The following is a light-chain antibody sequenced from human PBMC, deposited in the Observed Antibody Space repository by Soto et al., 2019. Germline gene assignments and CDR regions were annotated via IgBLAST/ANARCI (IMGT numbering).Light chain of an antibody. CDR2: KAS. CDR3: QQYNTYWT. Sequence: DINMTQSPSTLSASVGDRVTITCRASQSISGWLAWFQQKPGKAPKLLIYKASTLESGVPSRFSGSGSGTEFTLTISSLHPDDFATYYCQQYNTYWTFGQGTKVEIK. V-gene: IGKV1-5*03. J-gene: IGKJ1*01. CDR1: QSISGW.